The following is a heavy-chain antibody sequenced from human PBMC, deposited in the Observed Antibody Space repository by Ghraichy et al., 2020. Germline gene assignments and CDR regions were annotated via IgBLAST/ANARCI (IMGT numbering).Heavy chain of an antibody. Sequence: SLNISCTVSGGSISSGGYYWSWIRQHPGKGLEWIGYIYYSGSTYYNPSLKSRVTISVDTSKNQFSLKLSSVTAADTAVYYCARDIAAAANWFDPWGQGTLVTVSS. CDR2: IYYSGST. J-gene: IGHJ5*02. V-gene: IGHV4-31*03. D-gene: IGHD6-13*01. CDR1: GGSISSGGYY. CDR3: ARDIAAAANWFDP.